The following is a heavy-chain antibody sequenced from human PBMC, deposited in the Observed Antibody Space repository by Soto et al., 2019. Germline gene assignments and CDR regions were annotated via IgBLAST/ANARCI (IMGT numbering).Heavy chain of an antibody. J-gene: IGHJ6*02. D-gene: IGHD5-18*01. CDR2: ISYDGNKK. V-gene: IGHV3-30*18. Sequence: QMQLVESGGGVVQPGRSLTLSCAASGFTFSSYGMYWVRQAPGKGLEWVAVISYDGNKKKNAESVKGRFTISRDDSKNTLYLKMNSLGCEDTAVYNCSNVIGLWGGDTYDYYYCCMDVWGQGTTVTVSS. CDR3: SNVIGLWGGDTYDYYYCCMDV. CDR1: GFTFSSYG.